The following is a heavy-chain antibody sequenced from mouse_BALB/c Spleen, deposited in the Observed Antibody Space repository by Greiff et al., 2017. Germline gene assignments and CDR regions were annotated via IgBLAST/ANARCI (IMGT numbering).Heavy chain of an antibody. CDR1: GFTFSSYT. Sequence: EVKVVESGGGLVKPGGSLKLSCAASGFTFSSYTMSWVRQTPEKRLEWVATISSGGSYTYYPDSVKGRFTISRDNAKNTLYLQMSSLKSEDTAMYYCTRGNEYDDGGFDDWGQGTTLTVSS. V-gene: IGHV5-6-4*01. CDR2: ISSGGSYT. CDR3: TRGNEYDDGGFDD. J-gene: IGHJ2*01. D-gene: IGHD2-4*01.